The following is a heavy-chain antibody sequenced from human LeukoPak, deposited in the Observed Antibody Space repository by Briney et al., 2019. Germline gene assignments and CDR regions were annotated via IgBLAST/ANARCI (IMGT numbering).Heavy chain of an antibody. CDR1: GGSISSYY. J-gene: IGHJ4*02. D-gene: IGHD6-13*01. V-gene: IGHV4-4*07. CDR3: ARGWRIAAAGVFGY. CDR2: IYTSGST. Sequence: PSETLSLTCTVSGGSISSYYWSWIRQPAGKGLEWIGRIYTSGSTNYNPSLKSRVTMSVDTSKNQFSLKLSSVTAADTAVYYCARGWRIAAAGVFGYWGQGTLVTVSS.